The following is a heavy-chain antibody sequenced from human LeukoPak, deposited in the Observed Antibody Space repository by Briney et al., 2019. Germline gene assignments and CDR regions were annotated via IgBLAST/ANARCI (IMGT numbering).Heavy chain of an antibody. D-gene: IGHD2-15*01. J-gene: IGHJ4*02. CDR3: AKTCSGGSCYF. CDR2: ISGSGGST. CDR1: GFTFSSYA. Sequence: GGSLRLSCAASGFTFSSYAMSWVRQAPGKGLGWVSAISGSGGSTYYADSVKGRFTISRDNSKNTLYLQMNSLRAEDTAVYYCAKTCSGGSCYFWGQGTLVTVSS. V-gene: IGHV3-23*01.